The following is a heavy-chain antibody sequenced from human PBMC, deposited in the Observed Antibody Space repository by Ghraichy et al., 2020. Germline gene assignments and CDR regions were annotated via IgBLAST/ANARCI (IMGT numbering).Heavy chain of an antibody. CDR3: AKATIAARRPYYYMDV. J-gene: IGHJ6*03. CDR1: GFTFSSYA. D-gene: IGHD6-6*01. CDR2: ISGSGGST. V-gene: IGHV3-23*01. Sequence: GGSLRLSCAASGFTFSSYAMSWVRQAPGKGLEWVSAISGSGGSTYYADSVKGRFTISRDNSKNTLYLQMNSLRAEDTAVYYCAKATIAARRPYYYMDVWGKGTTVTVSS.